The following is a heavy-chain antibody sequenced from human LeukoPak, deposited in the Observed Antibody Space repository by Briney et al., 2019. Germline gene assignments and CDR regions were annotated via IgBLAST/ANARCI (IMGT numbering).Heavy chain of an antibody. CDR2: IEPDGIER. Sequence: GGSLRLSCVTSGFPFSTYSMNWVRQAPGKGLEWVANIEPDGIERNYVVSVKGRFTISRDDAKNSLYLQMNSLGAEDTAVYYCARESTEERPGYWGQGTRVTVSS. V-gene: IGHV3-7*01. D-gene: IGHD1-1*01. CDR3: ARESTEERPGY. J-gene: IGHJ4*02. CDR1: GFPFSTYS.